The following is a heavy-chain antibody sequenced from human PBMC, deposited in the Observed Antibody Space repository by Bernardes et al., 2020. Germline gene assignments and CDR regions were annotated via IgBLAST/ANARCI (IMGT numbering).Heavy chain of an antibody. J-gene: IGHJ4*02. Sequence: SETLSLTCTVSGVSISTNYWWSCGRPSAGRVLEWTATIYHAGFTKYNPSLQSRVTLTDDKSTNQFPLTMTSVTDAATAMLFCARSPEDSYPPHFDIWGQGTLVTVSS. D-gene: IGHD5-18*01. CDR3: ARSPEDSYPPHFDI. V-gene: IGHV4-4*02. CDR2: IYHAGFT. CDR1: GVSISTNYW.